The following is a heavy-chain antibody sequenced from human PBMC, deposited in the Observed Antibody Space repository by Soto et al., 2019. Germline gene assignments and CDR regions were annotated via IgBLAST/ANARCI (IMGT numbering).Heavy chain of an antibody. CDR2: IYGGGTT. V-gene: IGHV3-53*01. Sequence: EVQLVESGGGLIQPGGSLRLSCAASGFAVSSKYMTWVRQAPGKGLEWVSVIYGGGTTYYADSVKGRFTISRDTYKKTLYLQINSLTAEDTAVYYGVETTGWPGFDFWGQGTLVTVSS. J-gene: IGHJ4*02. CDR1: GFAVSSKY. D-gene: IGHD6-19*01. CDR3: VETTGWPGFDF.